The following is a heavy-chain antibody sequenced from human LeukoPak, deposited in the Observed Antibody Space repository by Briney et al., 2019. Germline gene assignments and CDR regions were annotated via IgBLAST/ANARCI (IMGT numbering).Heavy chain of an antibody. D-gene: IGHD3-10*01. J-gene: IGHJ4*02. V-gene: IGHV3-23*01. CDR2: ISGSGGST. CDR3: AKAALWFGELLYYFDY. Sequence: GGSLRLSCAASGSTFSSYAMSWVRQAPGKGLEWVSAISGSGGSTYYADSVKGRFTISRDNSKNTLYLQMNSLRAEDTAVYYCAKAALWFGELLYYFDYWGQGTLVTVSS. CDR1: GSTFSSYA.